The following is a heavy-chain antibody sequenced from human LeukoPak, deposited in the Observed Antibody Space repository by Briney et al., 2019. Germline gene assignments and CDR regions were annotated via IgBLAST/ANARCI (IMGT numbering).Heavy chain of an antibody. D-gene: IGHD6-6*01. CDR3: ARGQSSSSLIDP. J-gene: IGHJ5*02. Sequence: SMKVSCKASGGTFSSYAISWVRQAPGQGLEWMGGIIPIFGTANYAQKFQGRVTITADESTSTAYMELSSLRSEDTAVYYCARGQSSSSLIDPWGQGTLVTVSS. V-gene: IGHV1-69*13. CDR1: GGTFSSYA. CDR2: IIPIFGTA.